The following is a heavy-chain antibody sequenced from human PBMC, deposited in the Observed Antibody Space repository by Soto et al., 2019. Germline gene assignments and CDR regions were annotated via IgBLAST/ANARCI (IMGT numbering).Heavy chain of an antibody. D-gene: IGHD2-15*01. CDR1: GFTLSNYA. J-gene: IGHJ4*02. CDR3: AKKGFCSSGSCYGFDY. Sequence: GGSLRLSCAASGFTLSNYAMSWVRQAPGKGLEWVSAIGARGGTYYADSVKGRFTVSRDNSKNTLYLQMNSLSAEDTAIYYCAKKGFCSSGSCYGFDYWGQGTLVTVSS. CDR2: IGARGGT. V-gene: IGHV3-23*01.